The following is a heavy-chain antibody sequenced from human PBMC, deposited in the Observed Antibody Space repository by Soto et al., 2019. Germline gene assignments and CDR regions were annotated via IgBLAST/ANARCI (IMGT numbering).Heavy chain of an antibody. D-gene: IGHD6-19*01. CDR3: AKDPATIAVVGTFDY. CDR1: GFTFSTYG. V-gene: IGHV3-23*01. CDR2: ISGSGGST. J-gene: IGHJ4*02. Sequence: EVQLLESGGGLVQPGGSLRLSCAASGFTFSTYGMSWVRQAPGKGLEWVSIISGSGGSTYYADTVKGRFTISRDNSKNTLYLQMNSLRAEDTAVYYCAKDPATIAVVGTFDYWGQGTLVIVSS.